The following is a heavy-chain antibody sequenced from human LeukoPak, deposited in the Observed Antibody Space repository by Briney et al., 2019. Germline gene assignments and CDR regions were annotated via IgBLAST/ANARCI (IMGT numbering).Heavy chain of an antibody. J-gene: IGHJ5*02. CDR3: ARGCSGGSCYEPKFDP. D-gene: IGHD2-15*01. V-gene: IGHV3-21*01. Sequence: GGSLRLSCAASGFTFNSYSMNWVRQAPGKGLEWVSSISGSNSYIYYADSMKGRFTISRDNAKNSLYLQMNSLRAEDTAVYYCARGCSGGSCYEPKFDPWGQGTLVTVSS. CDR2: ISGSNSYI. CDR1: GFTFNSYS.